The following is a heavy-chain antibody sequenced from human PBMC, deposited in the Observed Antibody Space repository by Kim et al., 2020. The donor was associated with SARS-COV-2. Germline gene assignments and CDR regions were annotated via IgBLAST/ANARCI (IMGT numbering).Heavy chain of an antibody. Sequence: SETLSLTCTVSGGSISSSSYYWGWIRQPPGKGLEWIGSIYYSGSTYYNPSLKSRVTISVDTSKNQFSLKLSSVTAADTAVYYCARFPAAGNGFDYWGQGTLVTVSS. V-gene: IGHV4-39*01. CDR1: GGSISSSSYY. CDR2: IYYSGST. D-gene: IGHD6-13*01. CDR3: ARFPAAGNGFDY. J-gene: IGHJ4*02.